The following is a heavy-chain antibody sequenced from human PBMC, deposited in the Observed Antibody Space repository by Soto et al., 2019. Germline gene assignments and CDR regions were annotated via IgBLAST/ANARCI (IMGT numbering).Heavy chain of an antibody. V-gene: IGHV4-39*01. Sequence: SETLSLTCNVSNGSLNFYYWGWTRQPPGKGLAWLGSIYYSGSTYNSPCLRSRGSMSIDTSKDQFSLKLKSVTAADTALYFCARQRTSVVTQDYFDVWGPVSLVTVAS. CDR2: IYYSGST. CDR1: NGSLNFYY. J-gene: IGHJ4*02. CDR3: ARQRTSVVTQDYFDV. D-gene: IGHD2-21*02.